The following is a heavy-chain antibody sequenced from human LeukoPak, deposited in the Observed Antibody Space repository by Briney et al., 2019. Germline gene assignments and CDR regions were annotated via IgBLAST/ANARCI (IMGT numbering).Heavy chain of an antibody. J-gene: IGHJ5*02. CDR1: GGSISSYY. Sequence: SETLSLTCTVSGGSISSYYWSWIRQPPGKGLEWIGYIYYSGSTNYNPSLKSRVTISVDTSKNQFSLKLSSVTAADTAVYYCAREALYGSGNSFDPWGQGTPVTVSS. CDR3: AREALYGSGNSFDP. CDR2: IYYSGST. V-gene: IGHV4-59*01. D-gene: IGHD3-10*01.